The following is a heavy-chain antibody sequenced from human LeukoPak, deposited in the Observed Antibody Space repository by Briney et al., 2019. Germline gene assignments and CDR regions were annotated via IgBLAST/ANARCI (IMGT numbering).Heavy chain of an antibody. CDR3: ARGSVAMVLNPPDY. J-gene: IGHJ4*02. D-gene: IGHD5-18*01. CDR1: GFTFSDYY. CDR2: ISSSGSTI. Sequence: GGSLRLSCAASGFTFSDYYMSWIRQAPGKGLEWVSYISSSGSTIYYADSVKGRFTISRENAKNSLYLQMNSLRAGDTAVYYCARGSVAMVLNPPDYWGQGTLVTVSS. V-gene: IGHV3-11*04.